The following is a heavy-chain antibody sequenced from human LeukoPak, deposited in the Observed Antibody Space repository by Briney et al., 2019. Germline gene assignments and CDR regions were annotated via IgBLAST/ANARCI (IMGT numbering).Heavy chain of an antibody. CDR1: GFTFSSYG. Sequence: GGSLRLSCAASGFTFSSYGMHWVRQAPGKGLEWVAVISYDGSNKYYADSVKGRFTISRDNSKNTLYLQMNSLRVEDTAVYYCARERYCSSGSCPNSNRYFDSWGQGTLVTVSS. V-gene: IGHV3-30*03. CDR3: ARERYCSSGSCPNSNRYFDS. CDR2: ISYDGSNK. J-gene: IGHJ4*02. D-gene: IGHD2-15*01.